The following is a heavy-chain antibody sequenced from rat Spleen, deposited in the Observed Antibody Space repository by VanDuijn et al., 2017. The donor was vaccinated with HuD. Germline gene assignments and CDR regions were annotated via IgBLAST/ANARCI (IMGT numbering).Heavy chain of an antibody. Sequence: QVQLKESGPGLVQPSETLSLTCTVSGFSLTSYSVSWVRQPLGKGPEWMGRMWYDGDTAYSSVLKTRLSISRDTSKNQVFLKMNSLQSEDTAMYFCARWRYTTDWFAYWGQGTLVTVSS. CDR1: GFSLTSYS. V-gene: IGHV2-34*01. CDR2: MWYDGDT. CDR3: ARWRYTTDWFAY. D-gene: IGHD1-6*01. J-gene: IGHJ3*01.